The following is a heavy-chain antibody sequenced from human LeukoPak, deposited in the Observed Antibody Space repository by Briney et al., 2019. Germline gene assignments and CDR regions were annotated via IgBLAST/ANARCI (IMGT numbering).Heavy chain of an antibody. CDR3: ARGPHSSSWFDY. Sequence: GGSLRLSCVPSGFTFRGYAVHWVRQAPGKGLEWVSVIYSGGSTYYADSVKGRFTISRDNSKNTLYLQMNSLRAEDTAVYYCARGPHSSSWFDYWGQGTLVTVSS. CDR2: IYSGGST. J-gene: IGHJ4*02. CDR1: GFTFRGYA. V-gene: IGHV3-66*02. D-gene: IGHD6-6*01.